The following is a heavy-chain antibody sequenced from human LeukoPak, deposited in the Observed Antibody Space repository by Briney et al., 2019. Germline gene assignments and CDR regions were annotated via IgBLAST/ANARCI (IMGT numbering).Heavy chain of an antibody. V-gene: IGHV3-49*04. CDR2: IRSKAYGGTT. D-gene: IGHD5-18*01. CDR1: GFTFGDYA. CDR3: VRVVTRVIFDY. Sequence: GGSLRLSCTASGFTFGDYAMSWVRQAPGKGLEWVGFIRSKAYGGTTEYAASVKGRFNISRDDSKSIAYLQMNSLKTEDTAVYYCVRVVTRVIFDYWGQGTLVTVSS. J-gene: IGHJ4*02.